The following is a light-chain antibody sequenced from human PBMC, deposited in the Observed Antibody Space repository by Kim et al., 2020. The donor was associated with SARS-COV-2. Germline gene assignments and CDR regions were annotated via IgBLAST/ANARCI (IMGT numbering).Light chain of an antibody. J-gene: IGKJ5*01. V-gene: IGKV3-11*01. Sequence: WTLVERATLSRRASQSVSGYLAWCQQKPGQAPRRLIYDASNGATGIPARFSGSGSGTDFTLTISGLEPEDFAVYYCQQRSNWPITFGQGTRLEIK. CDR1: QSVSGY. CDR3: QQRSNWPIT. CDR2: DAS.